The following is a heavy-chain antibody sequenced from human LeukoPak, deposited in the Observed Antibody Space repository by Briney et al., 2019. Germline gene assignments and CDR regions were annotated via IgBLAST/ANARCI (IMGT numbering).Heavy chain of an antibody. V-gene: IGHV1-69*04. D-gene: IGHD3-22*01. CDR2: IIPILGLT. CDR3: ARGQLSYYDSSGDYYYYYGMDV. J-gene: IGHJ6*02. Sequence: GASVKVSCKASGGTFSSYAISWVRQAPGQGLEWMGRIIPILGLTNYAQRFQGRVTITADKSTSTAYMELSTLRSEDTAVYYCARGQLSYYDSSGDYYYYYGMDVWGQGTTVTVSS. CDR1: GGTFSSYA.